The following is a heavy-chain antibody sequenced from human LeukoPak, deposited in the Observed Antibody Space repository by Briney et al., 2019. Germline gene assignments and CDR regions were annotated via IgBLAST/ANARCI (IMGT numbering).Heavy chain of an antibody. V-gene: IGHV4-59*01. Sequence: PSETLSLTCTVSSGSISSYYWSWIRQPPGKGLEWIGYISYSGNTYYNPSLKSRVTISGDTSKNQFSLKLSSVTAADTAVYYCARYYYDSSVYYNLDHWGQGTLVTVSS. CDR1: SGSISSYY. D-gene: IGHD3-22*01. CDR3: ARYYYDSSVYYNLDH. CDR2: ISYSGNT. J-gene: IGHJ5*02.